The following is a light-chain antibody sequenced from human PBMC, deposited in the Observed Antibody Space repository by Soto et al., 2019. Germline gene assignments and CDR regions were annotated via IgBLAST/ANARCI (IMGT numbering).Light chain of an antibody. CDR2: TAS. J-gene: IGKJ1*01. CDR1: QGISTY. V-gene: IGKV1-39*01. Sequence: DIQMTQSPSSLSASVGDRVTITCRASQGISTYLNWYQQKPGQAPKLLIYTASTLPSGVPSRFSGSRPGTNFTLTISSLQPEDFATYYCQQSYNTPQTFGQGTKVDIK. CDR3: QQSYNTPQT.